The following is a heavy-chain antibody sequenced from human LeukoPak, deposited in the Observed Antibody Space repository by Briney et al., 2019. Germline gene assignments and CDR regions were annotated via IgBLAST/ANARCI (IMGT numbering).Heavy chain of an antibody. D-gene: IGHD2-15*01. Sequence: GGSLRLSCAASGFTFSSYGMHWVRQAPGKGLEWVAVIWYDGSNKYYADSVKGRFTISRDNSKNTLYLQMNSLRAEDTAVYYCARDSVFYSDYALTWFDPWGQGTLVAVSS. J-gene: IGHJ5*02. CDR1: GFTFSSYG. CDR3: ARDSVFYSDYALTWFDP. V-gene: IGHV3-33*01. CDR2: IWYDGSNK.